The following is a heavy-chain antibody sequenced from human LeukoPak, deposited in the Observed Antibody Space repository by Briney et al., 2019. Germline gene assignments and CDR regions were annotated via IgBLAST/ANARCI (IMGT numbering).Heavy chain of an antibody. V-gene: IGHV4-30-4*08. CDR1: GGSFSGYY. J-gene: IGHJ4*02. CDR2: IYYSGST. CDR3: ARAGSPVYFDY. Sequence: SETLSLTCAVYGGSFSGYYWSWIRQPPGKGLEWIGYIYYSGSTYYNPSLKSRVTISVDTSKNQFSLKLSSVTAADTAVYYCARAGSPVYFDYWGQGTLVTVSS.